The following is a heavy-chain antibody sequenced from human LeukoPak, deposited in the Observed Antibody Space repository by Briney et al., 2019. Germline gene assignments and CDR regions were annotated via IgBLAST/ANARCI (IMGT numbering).Heavy chain of an antibody. D-gene: IGHD1-26*01. CDR3: ARAGGGGSYSGSYYFDY. CDR2: IYTSGST. Sequence: KPSETLSLTCTVSGGSISSYYWSWLRQPAGKGLEWIGRIYTSGSTNYNPSLKSRVTISVDKSKNQFSLMLSSVTAADTAVYYCARAGGGGSYSGSYYFDYWGQGTLVTVSS. CDR1: GGSISSYY. J-gene: IGHJ4*02. V-gene: IGHV4-4*07.